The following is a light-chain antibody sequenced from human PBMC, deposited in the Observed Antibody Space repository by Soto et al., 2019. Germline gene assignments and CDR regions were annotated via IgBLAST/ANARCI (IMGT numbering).Light chain of an antibody. Sequence: QSALTQPPSASGTPGQRVTISCSGSRFNIGRNTVNWYQQLPGSAPKLLIYSNNQRPSGVPDRFSGSRSGTSASLAISGLQSEDEADYYCAAWDDSLNGVVFGGGTQLTVL. V-gene: IGLV1-44*01. J-gene: IGLJ2*01. CDR1: RFNIGRNT. CDR3: AAWDDSLNGVV. CDR2: SNN.